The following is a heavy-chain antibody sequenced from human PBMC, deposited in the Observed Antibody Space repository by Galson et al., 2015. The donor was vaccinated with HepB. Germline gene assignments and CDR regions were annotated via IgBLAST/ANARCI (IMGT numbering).Heavy chain of an antibody. CDR2: VSAYNGNT. J-gene: IGHJ6*02. CDR1: GYTFTSYG. D-gene: IGHD6-13*01. Sequence: SVKVSCKASGYTFTSYGISWVRQAPGQGLEWMGWVSAYNGNTNYAQKLQGRVTMTTDTSTSTAYMELRSLRSDDTAVYYCARGPAAGSPTYYYGMDVWGQGTTVTVSS. CDR3: ARGPAAGSPTYYYGMDV. V-gene: IGHV1-18*01.